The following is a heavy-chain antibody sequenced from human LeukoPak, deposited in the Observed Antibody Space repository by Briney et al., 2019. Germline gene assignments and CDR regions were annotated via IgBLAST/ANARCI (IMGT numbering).Heavy chain of an antibody. CDR2: ISSSGSTI. V-gene: IGHV3-48*03. J-gene: IGHJ4*02. D-gene: IGHD4/OR15-4a*01. CDR3: VRDTLGEGEDANYAVYYFDY. CDR1: GFTFSSYE. Sequence: PGGSLRLSCAASGFTFSSYEMNWVRQAPGKGLEWVSYISSSGSTIYYADSVKGRFTISRDNSKYSLDLQMNSLRAEDTAVYYCVRDTLGEGEDANYAVYYFDYWGQGTPVTVSS.